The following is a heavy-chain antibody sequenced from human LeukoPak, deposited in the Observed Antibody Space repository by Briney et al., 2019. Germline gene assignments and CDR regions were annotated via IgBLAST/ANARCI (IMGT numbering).Heavy chain of an antibody. D-gene: IGHD3-10*01. Sequence: PGGSLRLSCAGSGFTFSTYWMNWVRQAPGKGLEWVGRMKSKASGGTPDYAAPVIGRFTISRDDSKNTLYLQMNGLKIEDGGVYYCTSDFGWGQGTMVAVSS. CDR3: TSDFG. CDR2: MKSKASGGTP. V-gene: IGHV3-15*01. J-gene: IGHJ3*01. CDR1: GFTFSTYW.